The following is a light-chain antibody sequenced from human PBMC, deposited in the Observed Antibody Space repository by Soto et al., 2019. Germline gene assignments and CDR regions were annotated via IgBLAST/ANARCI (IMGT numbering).Light chain of an antibody. J-gene: IGKJ4*01. V-gene: IGKV1-5*01. Sequence: DIQMTQSPSTLSASVGDRVTITCRASQSISSWLAWYQQKPGKAPRLLIYDASTLHDGVPSRFSGSGSGADFTLTLSGLQPEDLASYHCQRTYSDIYFGGGTKV. CDR1: QSISSW. CDR2: DAS. CDR3: QRTYSDIY.